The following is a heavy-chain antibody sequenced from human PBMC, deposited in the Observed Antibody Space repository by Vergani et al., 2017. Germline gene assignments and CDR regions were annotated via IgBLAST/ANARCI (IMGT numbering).Heavy chain of an antibody. Sequence: QVQLVESGGGVVQPGRSLRLSCAASGFIFSSYAMHWVRQAPGKGLEWVAVISYDGSNKYYADSVKGRFTFSRDNSKNTLYLQMNSLRAEDTAVYYCTRGGTMIVEPFDYWGQGTLVTVSS. D-gene: IGHD3-22*01. J-gene: IGHJ4*02. CDR3: TRGGTMIVEPFDY. CDR1: GFIFSSYA. V-gene: IGHV3-30-3*01. CDR2: ISYDGSNK.